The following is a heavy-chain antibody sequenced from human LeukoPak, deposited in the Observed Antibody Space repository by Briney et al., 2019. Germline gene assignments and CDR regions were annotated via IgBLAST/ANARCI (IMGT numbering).Heavy chain of an antibody. Sequence: PGGSLRLSCAASGFTFNSYAMTWVRQAPGKWLEWVSSVSGSGGSTYYADSVKGRFTISRDNSKNTLYLQMNSLRAEDTAVYYCASRQNTIYYMDIWGKGTTVTVSS. V-gene: IGHV3-23*01. CDR3: ASRQNTIYYMDI. CDR1: GFTFNSYA. D-gene: IGHD3-3*01. CDR2: VSGSGGST. J-gene: IGHJ6*03.